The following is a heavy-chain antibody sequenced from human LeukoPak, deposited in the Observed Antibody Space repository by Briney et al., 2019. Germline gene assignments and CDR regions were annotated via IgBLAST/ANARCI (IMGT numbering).Heavy chain of an antibody. Sequence: GGSLRLSCAASGFTFSSYGMHWVRQAPGKGLEWVAFIRYDGSNKYYADSVKGRFTISRDNSKNTLYLQMNSLRAGDTAVYYCAKDEGRYCSGGSCSNFDYWGQGTLVTVSS. CDR2: IRYDGSNK. V-gene: IGHV3-30*02. D-gene: IGHD2-15*01. J-gene: IGHJ4*02. CDR1: GFTFSSYG. CDR3: AKDEGRYCSGGSCSNFDY.